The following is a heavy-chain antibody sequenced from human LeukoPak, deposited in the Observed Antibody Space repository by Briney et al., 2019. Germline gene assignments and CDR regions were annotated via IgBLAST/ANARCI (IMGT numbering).Heavy chain of an antibody. J-gene: IGHJ4*02. CDR1: GFSFSSYV. Sequence: GGSLRLSCPVSGFSFSSYVLHWARQAPGKGLESVSGISQNGDNTYYADSVKGRFTISKDNSENTLYLQMNSLRPEDTAVYYCMNPNHYGSGRWGQGTLVTVSS. CDR2: ISQNGDNT. D-gene: IGHD3-10*01. V-gene: IGHV3-64D*06. CDR3: MNPNHYGSGR.